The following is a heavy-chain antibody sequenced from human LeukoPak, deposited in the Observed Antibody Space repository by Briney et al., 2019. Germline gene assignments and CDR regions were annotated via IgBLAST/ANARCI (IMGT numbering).Heavy chain of an antibody. V-gene: IGHV6-1*01. CDR2: TYYRSKWYD. CDR1: GDSVSSNTVA. D-gene: IGHD6-19*01. CDR3: ARSSSGCHDF. Sequence: SQTLSLTCAISGDSVSSNTVAWNWIRQSPSRGLEWLGRTYYRSKWYDDYAVSVKSRIAVSPDTSKNQFSLQLNSVTPEDTAVYYCARSSSGCHDFWGQGTLVTVSS. J-gene: IGHJ4*02.